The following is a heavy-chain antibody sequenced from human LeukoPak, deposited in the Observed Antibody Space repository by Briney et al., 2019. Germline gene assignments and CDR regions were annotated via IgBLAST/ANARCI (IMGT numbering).Heavy chain of an antibody. J-gene: IGHJ5*02. Sequence: SETLSLTCTVSGGSISSYYWSWIRQPPGKGLEWIGYIYYSGSTYYNPSLKSRVTISVDTSKNQFSLKLSSVTAADTAVYYGARQAYYDFWSGPNWFDPWGQGTLVTVSS. CDR3: ARQAYYDFWSGPNWFDP. CDR1: GGSISSYY. D-gene: IGHD3-3*01. CDR2: IYYSGST. V-gene: IGHV4-30-4*01.